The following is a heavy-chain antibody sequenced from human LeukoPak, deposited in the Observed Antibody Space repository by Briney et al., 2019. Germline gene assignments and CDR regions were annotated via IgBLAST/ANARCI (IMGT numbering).Heavy chain of an antibody. V-gene: IGHV3-48*04. J-gene: IGHJ4*02. CDR1: GFDFSQYS. Sequence: PGGSLRLSCAASGFDFSQYSMNWVRQAPGKGLEWISYINGSSRAIYYADSVKGRFTTSRDNSKNSLYLQMNSLRAEDTAVYYCTRPHLGVPLYYWGQGALVTVSS. D-gene: IGHD2-8*01. CDR2: INGSSRAI. CDR3: TRPHLGVPLYY.